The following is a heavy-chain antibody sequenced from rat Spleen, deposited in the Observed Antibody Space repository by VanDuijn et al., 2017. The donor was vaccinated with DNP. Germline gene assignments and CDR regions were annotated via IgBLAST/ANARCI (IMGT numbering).Heavy chain of an antibody. Sequence: EVQLVESGGGLVQPGRSLKLSCAASGFIFNDYYMAWVRQAPKKGLEWVATISTSGDRTYYPDSVKGRFTISRDNAKSSLYLQMNSLKSEDTATYYCARHSSSPFDYWGQGVMVTVSS. J-gene: IGHJ2*01. CDR1: GFIFNDYY. CDR2: ISTSGDRT. V-gene: IGHV5-25*01. D-gene: IGHD1-2*01. CDR3: ARHSSSPFDY.